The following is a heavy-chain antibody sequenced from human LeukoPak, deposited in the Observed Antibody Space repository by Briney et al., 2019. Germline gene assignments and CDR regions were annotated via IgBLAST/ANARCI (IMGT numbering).Heavy chain of an antibody. CDR1: GFTFSSYG. V-gene: IGHV3-33*08. CDR2: IWYDGSKK. CDR3: ARDLNFSPDY. D-gene: IGHD1-20*01. Sequence: HPGGSLRLSCAASGFTFSSYGLHWVRQAPGKGLEWVAVIWYDGSKKYYADSVKGRFTISRDDSRNTLDLQMNSLRGEDTAVYYCARDLNFSPDYWGQGALVTVSS. J-gene: IGHJ4*02.